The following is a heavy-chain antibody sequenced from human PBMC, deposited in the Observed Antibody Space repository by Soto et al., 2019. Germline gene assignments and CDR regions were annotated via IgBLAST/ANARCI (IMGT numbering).Heavy chain of an antibody. V-gene: IGHV3-30*18. CDR1: GFTFSSYG. J-gene: IGHJ6*02. CDR3: AKVGLRCSGGSCYSGVYYYYYGMDV. CDR2: ISYDGSNK. Sequence: QVQLVESGGGVVQPGRSLRLSCEASGFTFSSYGMHWVRQAPGKGLEWVAVISYDGSNKYYADSVKGRFTISRDNSKNTRYLQMISLRAEDTAVYYCAKVGLRCSGGSCYSGVYYYYYGMDVWGQGTTVTVSS. D-gene: IGHD2-15*01.